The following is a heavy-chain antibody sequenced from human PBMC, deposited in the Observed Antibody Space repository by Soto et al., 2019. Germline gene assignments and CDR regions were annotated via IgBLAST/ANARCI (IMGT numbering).Heavy chain of an antibody. CDR2: ISAYNGNT. J-gene: IGHJ5*02. Sequence: QVQLVQSGAEVKKPGASVKVSCKASGYTFTSYGISWVRQAPGQGLEWMGWISAYNGNTNYAQKLQGRVTMTTDTSTSPAYMELRSLRSDDTAVYYCAGLKSSSTSRDGFDPWGQGTLVTVSS. CDR1: GYTFTSYG. CDR3: AGLKSSSTSRDGFDP. V-gene: IGHV1-18*01. D-gene: IGHD2-2*01.